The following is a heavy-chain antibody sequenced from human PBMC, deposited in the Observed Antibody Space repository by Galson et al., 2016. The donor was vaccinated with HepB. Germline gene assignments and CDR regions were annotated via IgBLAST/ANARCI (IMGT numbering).Heavy chain of an antibody. CDR3: SREMTGSYFD. CDR1: GFTFNAHW. V-gene: IGHV3-7*01. D-gene: IGHD3-10*01. CDR2: IRGDGIVS. Sequence: LRLSCAASGFTFNAHWMNWVRQAPGKGLEWVANIRGDGIVSYYAESVRGRFTISRDKAKNSLYLQMNGLRVDETAVNYCSREMTGSYFDWGQGALGTVSS. J-gene: IGHJ4*02.